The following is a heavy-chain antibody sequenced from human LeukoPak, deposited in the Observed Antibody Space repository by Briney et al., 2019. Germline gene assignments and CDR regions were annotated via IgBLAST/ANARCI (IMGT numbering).Heavy chain of an antibody. CDR3: AREGSGYYVDY. V-gene: IGHV4-59*12. CDR2: IYYSGST. Sequence: SETLSLTCTVSGGSISSYYWSWMRQPPGKGGEGIGYIYYSGSTNYNTSLKSRVTISLDTSKNQFSLKLSSVTAADTAVYYCAREGSGYYVDYWGQGTLVTVSS. D-gene: IGHD3-3*01. CDR1: GGSISSYY. J-gene: IGHJ4*02.